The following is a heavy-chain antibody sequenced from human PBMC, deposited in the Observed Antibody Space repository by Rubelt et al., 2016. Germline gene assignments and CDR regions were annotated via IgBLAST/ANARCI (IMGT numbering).Heavy chain of an antibody. CDR3: ARQRDNIAPRFNY. Sequence: QVQLRQWGAGLLKPSETLSLTCAVYGGSFSGYYWTWIRQPPGKGLEWIGESNVRGSTNYNPSLKSRVTISVDTSKNQFPLRLSPVTAAYTAVYYCARQRDNIAPRFNYWGQGTLVTVSS. J-gene: IGHJ4*02. V-gene: IGHV4-34*01. CDR2: SNVRGST. D-gene: IGHD6-13*01. CDR1: GGSFSGYY.